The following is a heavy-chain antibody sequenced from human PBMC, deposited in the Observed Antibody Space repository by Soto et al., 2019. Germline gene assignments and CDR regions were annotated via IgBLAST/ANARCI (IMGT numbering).Heavy chain of an antibody. CDR3: TARRDWTAVDPLEY. V-gene: IGHV3-73*01. J-gene: IGHJ4*02. Sequence: GGSLRLSCAASGFTFSDSAMHWVRQASGKGLEWVGRIRNKGNNYATAYTASVKGRFTISRDDSKNTVYLQMNSLKIDDTAVYYCTARRDWTAVDPLEYWGLGTLLTVSS. CDR1: GFTFSDSA. CDR2: IRNKGNNYAT. D-gene: IGHD5-18*01.